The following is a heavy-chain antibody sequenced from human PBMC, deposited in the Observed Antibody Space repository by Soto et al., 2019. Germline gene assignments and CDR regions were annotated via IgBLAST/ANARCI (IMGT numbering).Heavy chain of an antibody. J-gene: IGHJ6*02. Sequence: ASVKVSCKASGYTFTGYYMHWVRQAPGQGLEWMGWINPNSGGTNYAQKFQGWVTMTRDTSISTAYMELSRLRSDDTAVYYCARDSGNCSSTSCLYYGMDVWGQGTTVTVSS. CDR1: GYTFTGYY. CDR2: INPNSGGT. D-gene: IGHD2-2*01. CDR3: ARDSGNCSSTSCLYYGMDV. V-gene: IGHV1-2*04.